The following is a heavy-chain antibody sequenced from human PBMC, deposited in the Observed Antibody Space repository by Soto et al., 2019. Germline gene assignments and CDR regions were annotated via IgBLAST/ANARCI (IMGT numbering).Heavy chain of an antibody. V-gene: IGHV1-46*01. CDR3: ASPSDLYGGNSDLILDY. J-gene: IGHJ4*02. CDR1: GYTFTSYY. CDR2: INPSGGST. D-gene: IGHD4-17*01. Sequence: ASVKVSCKASGYTFTSYYMHWVRQAPGQGLEWMGIINPSGGSTSYAQKFQGRVTMTRDTSTSTVYMELSSLRSEDTAVYYCASPSDLYGGNSDLILDYWGQGTLVTVS.